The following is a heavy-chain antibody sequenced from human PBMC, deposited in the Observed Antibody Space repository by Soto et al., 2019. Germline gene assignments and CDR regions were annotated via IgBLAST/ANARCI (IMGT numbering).Heavy chain of an antibody. CDR3: ARSSTSANYFDY. CDR2: IYYSGST. D-gene: IGHD2-2*01. Sequence: QVHLQESAPGLVNPHQTLSLPCTASGGSFSRGVSSWTWIRHNPGKGLEWIGYIYYSGSTYYNPSLKSRVTISVDTSKNQFSLKLSSVTAADTAVYYCARSSTSANYFDYWGQGTLVTVSS. V-gene: IGHV4-31*03. J-gene: IGHJ4*02. CDR1: GGSFSRGVSS.